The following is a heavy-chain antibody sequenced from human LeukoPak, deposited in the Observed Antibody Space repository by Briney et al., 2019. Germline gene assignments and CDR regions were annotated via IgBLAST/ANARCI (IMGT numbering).Heavy chain of an antibody. CDR3: ARDSCSSTSCYENYFDY. CDR1: GYTFTSYG. Sequence: ASVKVSCKASGYTFTSYGISWVRQAPGQGLEWMGWISAYNGNTNYAQKLQGRVTMTTDTSTSTAYMELRSLRSDDTAVYYCARDSCSSTSCYENYFDYWGQGTLVTVSS. CDR2: ISAYNGNT. D-gene: IGHD2-2*01. J-gene: IGHJ4*02. V-gene: IGHV1-18*01.